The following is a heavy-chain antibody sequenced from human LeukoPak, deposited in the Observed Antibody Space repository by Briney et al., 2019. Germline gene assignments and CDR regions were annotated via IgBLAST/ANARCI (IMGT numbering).Heavy chain of an antibody. J-gene: IGHJ4*02. Sequence: GGSLRLSCAASGFIFNTYAMSWVRRAPGKGLEWVSAISRDGGSTRYADSVEGRFTISRDNSKNTLYLLLNSVRAEDTATYYCAKDHSSCRGASCLLHQDWGQGTLVTVSS. CDR1: GFIFNTYA. D-gene: IGHD2-15*01. CDR3: AKDHSSCRGASCLLHQD. CDR2: ISRDGGST. V-gene: IGHV3-23*01.